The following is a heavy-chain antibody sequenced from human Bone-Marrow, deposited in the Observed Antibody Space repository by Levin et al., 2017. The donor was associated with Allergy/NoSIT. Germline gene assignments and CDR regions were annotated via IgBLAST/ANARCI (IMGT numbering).Heavy chain of an antibody. J-gene: IGHJ1*01. D-gene: IGHD3-10*01. V-gene: IGHV3-23*01. Sequence: GESLKISCAASGFSFSNYVMSWVRQAPGKGLEWVSSISGSGETINYADSVKGRFTISRDNSKNTLSLQMNSLRAEDTAFYYCVKGLGITMVRGVVDWGQGTLVTVSS. CDR2: ISGSGETI. CDR3: VKGLGITMVRGVVD. CDR1: GFSFSNYV.